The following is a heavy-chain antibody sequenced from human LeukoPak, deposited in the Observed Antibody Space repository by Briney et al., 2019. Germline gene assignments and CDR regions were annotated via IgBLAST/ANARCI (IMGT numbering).Heavy chain of an antibody. Sequence: GGSLRLSCAASGFTFSSYAMSWVRQAPGKGLEWVSSITASGGNTYYADSVKGRFTISRDNSKNTVYLQMSSLGADDTAVYYCAKVLDYCDGGTCYNSGMDSWGQGTLVTVSS. J-gene: IGHJ4*02. CDR1: GFTFSSYA. D-gene: IGHD2-15*01. V-gene: IGHV3-23*01. CDR3: AKVLDYCDGGTCYNSGMDS. CDR2: ITASGGNT.